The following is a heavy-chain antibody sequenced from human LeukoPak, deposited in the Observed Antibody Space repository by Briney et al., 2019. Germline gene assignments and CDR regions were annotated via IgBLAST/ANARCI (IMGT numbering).Heavy chain of an antibody. CDR3: ARDGVDDFWSGYPFDP. J-gene: IGHJ5*02. D-gene: IGHD3-3*01. CDR1: GGSFSGYY. Sequence: SETLSLTCAVYGGSFSGYYWSWIRQPPGKGLEWIGEINHSGSTNYNPSLKSRVTISIDTSKNQFSLKLSSVTAADTAVYYCARDGVDDFWSGYPFDPWGQGTLVTVSS. V-gene: IGHV4-34*01. CDR2: INHSGST.